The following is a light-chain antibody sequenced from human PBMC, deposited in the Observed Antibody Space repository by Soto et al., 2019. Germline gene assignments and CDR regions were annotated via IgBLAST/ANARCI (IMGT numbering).Light chain of an antibody. CDR1: QDILSW. V-gene: IGKV1-12*01. Sequence: DIQMTQSPSYVSASVGDTVTITCRASQDILSWLAWYQQKPGEAPRLLIYASSNLQSGVPSRFSGSRSGTDFTLTISSLQPEDFATYYCQQANTFPITFGPGTRLDIK. CDR3: QQANTFPIT. J-gene: IGKJ3*01. CDR2: ASS.